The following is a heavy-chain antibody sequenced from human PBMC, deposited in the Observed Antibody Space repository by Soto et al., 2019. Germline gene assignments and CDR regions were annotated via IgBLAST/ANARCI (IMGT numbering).Heavy chain of an antibody. CDR3: ARSIAARLNWFDP. D-gene: IGHD6-6*01. V-gene: IGHV3-7*01. CDR2: IKQDGSEK. CDR1: GFTFSSYW. J-gene: IGHJ5*02. Sequence: GGSLRLSCAASGFTFSSYWMSWVRQAPGKGLEWVTNIKQDGSEKYYVDSVKGRFTISRDNAKNSLYLQMNSLRAEDTAVYYCARSIAARLNWFDPWGQGTLVTVSS.